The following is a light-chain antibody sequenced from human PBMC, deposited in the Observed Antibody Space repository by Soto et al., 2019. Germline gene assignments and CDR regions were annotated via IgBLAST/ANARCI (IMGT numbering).Light chain of an antibody. CDR3: QSYDNNNHWV. V-gene: IGLV6-57*01. Sequence: NFMLTQPHSVSASPGKTVTMSCTRSSGGIANNFVQWYQQRPGSSPTTVIYKDNQRPSGVPDRFSGSIDSSSNSASLSISGLKTEDEADYYCQSYDNNNHWVFGGGTKLTVL. CDR1: SGGIANNF. J-gene: IGLJ3*02. CDR2: KDN.